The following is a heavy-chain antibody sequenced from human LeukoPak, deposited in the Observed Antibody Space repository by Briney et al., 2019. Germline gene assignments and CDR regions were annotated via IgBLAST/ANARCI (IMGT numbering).Heavy chain of an antibody. V-gene: IGHV3-30*18. CDR3: AKLLYYYDSSQPY. CDR2: ISYDESNK. Sequence: GGSLRLSCAASGFTFSSYGMHWVRQAPGKGLEWVAVISYDESNKYYADSVTGRFTISRDNSKNTLYLQMNSLRAEDTAVYYCAKLLYYYDSSQPYWGQGTLVTVSS. J-gene: IGHJ4*02. CDR1: GFTFSSYG. D-gene: IGHD3-22*01.